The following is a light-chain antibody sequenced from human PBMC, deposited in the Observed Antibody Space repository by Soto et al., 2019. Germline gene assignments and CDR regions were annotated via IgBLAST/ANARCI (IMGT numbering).Light chain of an antibody. V-gene: IGKV3-15*01. CDR2: GAS. Sequence: EIVRTQSPATLSVSPGERATLSCRASQSVSSNLAWYPQKPGQAPRLLIYGASTRATGIPARFSGSGSGTEFTRTISILQSEDFAVYYCQQYNDWPQTFGQGTKLEIK. CDR3: QQYNDWPQT. J-gene: IGKJ2*01. CDR1: QSVSSN.